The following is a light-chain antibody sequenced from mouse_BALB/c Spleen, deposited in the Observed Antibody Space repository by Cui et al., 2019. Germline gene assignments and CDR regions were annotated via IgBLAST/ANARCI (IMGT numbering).Light chain of an antibody. V-gene: IGKV4-63*01. CDR2: DTS. J-gene: IGKJ5*01. CDR3: VQGSGTLT. CDR1: SSVSY. Sequence: ENVLTQSPAIMSASPGEKVTMTCSASSSVSYMHWYQQKSSTSPKLWIYDTSKLASGVPGRFSGSGSGNSYSLTISSMEAEDVATYYCVQGSGTLTFGAGTKLELK.